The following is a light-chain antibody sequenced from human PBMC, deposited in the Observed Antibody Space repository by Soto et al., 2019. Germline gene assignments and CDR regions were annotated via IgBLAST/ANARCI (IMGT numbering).Light chain of an antibody. V-gene: IGKV1-39*01. CDR1: QSISSY. CDR3: RQSYSSSWT. Sequence: QVTQSTSSLSASVGDRVTITCRASQSISSYLNWYQQKPGKAPKLLIYAASSLQSGVPSRFSGSGSGTDFTLTISSLQPEAFATYSCRQSYSSSWTCGQATKV. CDR2: AAS. J-gene: IGKJ1*01.